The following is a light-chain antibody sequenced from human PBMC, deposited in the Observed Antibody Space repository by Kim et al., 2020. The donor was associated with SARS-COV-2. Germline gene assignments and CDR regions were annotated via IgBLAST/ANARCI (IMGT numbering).Light chain of an antibody. J-gene: IGKJ5*01. CDR1: QSVSSSY. Sequence: IVLTQSPGTLSLSPGERATLSCRASQSVSSSYLAWYQQKPGQAPRLLLYGSSSRATGIPDRFSGSGSGTDFTLTIIRLEPEDSAVYYCQQSGSSSTFGQGTRLEIK. CDR3: QQSGSSST. V-gene: IGKV3-20*01. CDR2: GSS.